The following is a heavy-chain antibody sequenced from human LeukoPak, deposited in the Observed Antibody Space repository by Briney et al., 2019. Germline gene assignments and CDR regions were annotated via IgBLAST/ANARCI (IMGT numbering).Heavy chain of an antibody. CDR1: GGTFSSYA. V-gene: IGHV1-69*04. D-gene: IGHD2-21*02. CDR3: ARKRGAAYCGGDCYGDDAFDI. CDR2: IIPILGIA. J-gene: IGHJ3*02. Sequence: ASVKVSCKASGGTFSSYAISWVRQAPGQGLEWMGRIIPILGIANYAQKFQGRVTITADKSTSTAYMELSSLRSEDTAVYYCARKRGAAYCGGDCYGDDAFDIWGQGTMVTVSS.